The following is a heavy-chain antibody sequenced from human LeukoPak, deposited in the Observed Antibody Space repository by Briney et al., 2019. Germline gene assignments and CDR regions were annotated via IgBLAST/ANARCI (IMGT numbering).Heavy chain of an antibody. CDR3: AKDRRIAAVGPRRTINKWLDP. D-gene: IGHD6-13*01. V-gene: IGHV3-23*01. CDR1: GFIVSSNY. CDR2: ISGSGGST. J-gene: IGHJ5*02. Sequence: GGTLRLSCTASGFIVSSNYMSWVRQAPGKGLQWVSGISGSGGSTYYADSVKGRFTISRDNSKNTLYLQMDSLRAEDTAVYYCAKDRRIAAVGPRRTINKWLDPWGQGTLVTVSS.